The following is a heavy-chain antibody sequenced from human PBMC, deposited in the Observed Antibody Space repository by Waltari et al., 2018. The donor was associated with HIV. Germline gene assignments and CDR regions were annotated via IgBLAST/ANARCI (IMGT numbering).Heavy chain of an antibody. D-gene: IGHD2-15*01. V-gene: IGHV4-38-2*01. CDR2: VFDGGSR. Sequence: QVQLQQSGPGLVKPAQTIFLTCVMSGNTFNTPYYWGWIRQSPGRGLGCLGIVFDGGSRHLNPSLKGGLSITRDSTDDLVSLTLHSVTAANTALYFCVRVVKKTSGTYDPFFFDYWGRGTLVTVSS. CDR1: GNTFNTPYY. CDR3: VRVVKKTSGTYDPFFFDY. J-gene: IGHJ4*02.